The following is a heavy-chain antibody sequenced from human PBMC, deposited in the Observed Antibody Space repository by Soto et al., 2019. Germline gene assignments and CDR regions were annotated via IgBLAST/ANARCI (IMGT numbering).Heavy chain of an antibody. CDR2: INWNSGGI. CDR3: AKDRGSGSYAANYDYYGMDV. J-gene: IGHJ6*02. V-gene: IGHV3-9*01. CDR1: GFTFDDYA. Sequence: EEQLVESGGGLVQPGRSLRLSCAASGFTFDDYAMHWVRQAPGKGLEWVSGINWNSGGIGYAGSVKGRFTISRDNAKTSLYLQMNSLRAEDTALYYCAKDRGSGSYAANYDYYGMDVWGQGTTVTVSS. D-gene: IGHD3-10*01.